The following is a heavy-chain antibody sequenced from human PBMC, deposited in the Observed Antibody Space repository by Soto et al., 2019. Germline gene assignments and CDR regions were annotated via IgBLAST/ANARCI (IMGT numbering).Heavy chain of an antibody. CDR3: ARAFTSAAGTLYYYYMDV. CDR1: GGSFSGYY. Sequence: PSETLSLTCAVYGGSFSGYYWSWIRQPPGKGLEWIGEINHSGSTNYNPSLKSRVTISVDASKNQFSLKLSSVTAADTAVYYCARAFTSAAGTLYYYYMDVWGKGTTVTVSS. J-gene: IGHJ6*03. V-gene: IGHV4-34*01. D-gene: IGHD6-13*01. CDR2: INHSGST.